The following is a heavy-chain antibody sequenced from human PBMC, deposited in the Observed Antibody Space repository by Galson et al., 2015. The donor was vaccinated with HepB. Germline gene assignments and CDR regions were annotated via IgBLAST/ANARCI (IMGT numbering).Heavy chain of an antibody. CDR1: GFTFDDYA. Sequence: SLRLSCAASGFTFDDYAMHWVRQAPGKGLEWVSGISWNSGSIGYADSVKGRFTISRDNAKNSLYLQMNSLRAEDTALYYCAKDIGAGGGAYDAFDIWGQGTMVTVSS. J-gene: IGHJ3*02. V-gene: IGHV3-9*01. CDR3: AKDIGAGGGAYDAFDI. CDR2: ISWNSGSI. D-gene: IGHD3-16*01.